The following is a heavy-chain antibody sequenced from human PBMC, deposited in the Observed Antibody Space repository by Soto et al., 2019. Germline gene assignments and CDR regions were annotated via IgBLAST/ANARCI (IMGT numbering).Heavy chain of an antibody. Sequence: GESLKISCKGSGYSFTSYWISWVRQMPGKGLEWMGRIDPSDSYTNYSPSFQGHVTISADKSISTAYLQWSSLKASDTAMYYCASQIQDYDFWSGYPLDYWGQGTLVTVSS. CDR3: ASQIQDYDFWSGYPLDY. J-gene: IGHJ4*02. D-gene: IGHD3-3*01. CDR1: GYSFTSYW. CDR2: IDPSDSYT. V-gene: IGHV5-10-1*01.